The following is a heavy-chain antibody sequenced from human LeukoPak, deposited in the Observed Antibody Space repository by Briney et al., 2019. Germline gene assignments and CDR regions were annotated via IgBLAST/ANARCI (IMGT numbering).Heavy chain of an antibody. Sequence: GGSLRLSCAASGFTVSSNYMSWVRQAPGKGLEWVSAISGSGGSTYYADSVKGRFTISRDNAKNSLYLQMNSLRAEDTAVYYCARDRDSSSWVGAGGFDPWGQGTLVTVSS. J-gene: IGHJ5*02. CDR1: GFTVSSNY. V-gene: IGHV3-53*01. D-gene: IGHD6-13*01. CDR2: ISGSGGST. CDR3: ARDRDSSSWVGAGGFDP.